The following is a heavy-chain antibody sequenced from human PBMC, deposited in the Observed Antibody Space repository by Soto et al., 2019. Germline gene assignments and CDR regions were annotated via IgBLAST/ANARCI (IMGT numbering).Heavy chain of an antibody. V-gene: IGHV3-21*01. CDR1: GFTFSSYS. J-gene: IGHJ4*02. CDR2: ISSTSSYI. Sequence: GGSLTLSCAASGFTFSSYSMNWVRQAPGKGLEWVSSISSTSSYIYYADSVKGRFTISRENAKNSLYLQMNSLRAEDTAVYYCARAPKSGGATPHYWGQGTMVTISS. CDR3: ARAPKSGGATPHY. D-gene: IGHD1-26*01.